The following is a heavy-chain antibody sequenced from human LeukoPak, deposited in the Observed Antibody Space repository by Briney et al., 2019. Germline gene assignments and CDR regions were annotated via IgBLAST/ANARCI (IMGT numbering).Heavy chain of an antibody. CDR2: INPSGGST. Sequence: ASVKVSCKASGYTFTSYYMHWVRQAPGQGLEWMGIINPSGGSTSYAQKFRGRVTMTRDTSTSTVYMELSSLRSEDTAVYYCASVGYCSSTSCYFIFDYWGQGTLVTVSS. V-gene: IGHV1-46*01. CDR1: GYTFTSYY. J-gene: IGHJ4*02. CDR3: ASVGYCSSTSCYFIFDY. D-gene: IGHD2-2*01.